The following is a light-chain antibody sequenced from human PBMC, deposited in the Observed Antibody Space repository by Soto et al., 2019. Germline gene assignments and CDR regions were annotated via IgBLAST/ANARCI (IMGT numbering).Light chain of an antibody. J-gene: IGLJ1*01. CDR1: SSDVGGYNF. Sequence: QSALTQPPSASGSPGQSVTISCTGTSSDVGGYNFVSWYQQYPGKAPKLMIYEVSNRPSGVSNRFSGSKSGNTASLTISGLQAEDEADYYCSSYTGSSIYVFGTGTKVTVL. V-gene: IGLV2-14*01. CDR3: SSYTGSSIYV. CDR2: EVS.